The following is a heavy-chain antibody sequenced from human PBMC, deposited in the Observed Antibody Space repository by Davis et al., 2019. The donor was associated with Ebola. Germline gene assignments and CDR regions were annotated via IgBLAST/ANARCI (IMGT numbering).Heavy chain of an antibody. CDR3: ARLLVPYGMDV. CDR1: GFTVSSNY. J-gene: IGHJ6*02. Sequence: GESLKISCAASGFTVSSNYMSWVRQAPGKGLEWVSVIYSGGSTYYADSVKSRFTISRDNSKNTLYLQMNSLRAEDTAVYYCARLLVPYGMDVWGQGTTVTVSS. V-gene: IGHV3-53*01. D-gene: IGHD2-8*02. CDR2: IYSGGST.